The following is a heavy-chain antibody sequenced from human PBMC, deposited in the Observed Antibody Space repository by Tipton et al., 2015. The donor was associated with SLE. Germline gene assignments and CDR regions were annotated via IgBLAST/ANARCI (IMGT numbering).Heavy chain of an antibody. J-gene: IGHJ6*03. CDR1: GGSFSGYY. D-gene: IGHD3-16*01. V-gene: IGHV4-34*01. Sequence: LRLSCAVYGGSFSGYYWSWIRQPPGKGLEWIGEINHSGSTNYNPSLKSRVTISVDTSKNQFSLKLSSVTAADTAVYYCASWGPIVYYYYYMDVWGKGTTVTASS. CDR2: INHSGST. CDR3: ASWGPIVYYYYYMDV.